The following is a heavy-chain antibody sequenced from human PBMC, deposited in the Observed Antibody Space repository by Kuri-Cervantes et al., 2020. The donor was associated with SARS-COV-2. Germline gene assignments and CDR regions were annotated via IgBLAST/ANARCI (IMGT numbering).Heavy chain of an antibody. CDR1: GFTFSSYN. V-gene: IGHV3-21*01. D-gene: IGHD3-22*01. J-gene: IGHJ3*02. Sequence: GESLKISCAASGFTFSSYNMNWVRQAPGKGLEWVSSISSSSSDIYYADSVKGRFTISRDNAKNSLYLQMNSLRAEDTAVYYCAREWSRYYDSSGYYYPKADAFDIWGQGTMVTVSS. CDR2: ISSSSSDI. CDR3: AREWSRYYDSSGYYYPKADAFDI.